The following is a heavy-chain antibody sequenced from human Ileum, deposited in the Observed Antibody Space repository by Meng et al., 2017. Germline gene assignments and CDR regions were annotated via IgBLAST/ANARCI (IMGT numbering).Heavy chain of an antibody. CDR3: ARDHWGSLDY. J-gene: IGHJ4*02. CDR2: AGT. Sequence: VAWQEAGQGWVRLSETRSLLCTFSGGSVSTSDYHWGWIRQPPGKGLEWIGYAGTNYNPSLKSRVTISVDTSKRQFSLKLTSVTAADTAVYYCARDHWGSLDYWGQGILVTVSS. V-gene: IGHV4-61*08. CDR1: GGSVSTSDYH. D-gene: IGHD7-27*01.